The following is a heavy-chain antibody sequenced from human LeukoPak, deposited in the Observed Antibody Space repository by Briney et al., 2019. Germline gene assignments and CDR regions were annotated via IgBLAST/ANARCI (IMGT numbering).Heavy chain of an antibody. D-gene: IGHD3-22*01. CDR3: ARDSGSSGSFPNYYYYGMDV. J-gene: IGHJ6*02. CDR2: INPNSGGT. Sequence: ASVKVSCKASGYTFTGYYMHWVRQAPGQGLEWMGWINPNSGGTNYAQKFQGRVTMTGDTSISTAYMELSRLRSDDTAVYYCARDSGSSGSFPNYYYYGMDVWGQGTTVTVSS. V-gene: IGHV1-2*02. CDR1: GYTFTGYY.